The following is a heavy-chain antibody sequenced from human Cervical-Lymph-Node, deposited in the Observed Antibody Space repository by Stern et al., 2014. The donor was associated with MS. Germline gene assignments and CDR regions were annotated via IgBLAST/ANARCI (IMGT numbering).Heavy chain of an antibody. CDR2: IYYSGST. J-gene: IGHJ4*02. V-gene: IGHV4-39*02. D-gene: IGHD3-9*01. CDR1: GDSISSDTYH. CDR3: AREASLIFYSFDS. Sequence: QVQLVQSGLGLVKPSETLSLTCTVSGDSISSDTYHWGWIRQPPGKGLEWIGSIYYSGSTYYNPSLKSRVSISVDTTKNPFSLKLSSVTAADTALYYCAREASLIFYSFDSWGQGTLVTVSS.